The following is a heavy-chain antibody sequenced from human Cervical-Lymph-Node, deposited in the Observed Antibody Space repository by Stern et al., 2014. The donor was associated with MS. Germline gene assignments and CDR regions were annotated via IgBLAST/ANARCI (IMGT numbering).Heavy chain of an antibody. V-gene: IGHV1-69*01. CDR1: GGTFGSYA. CDR3: AREISPHD. Sequence: QVQLVQSGAEVKKPGSSVKVSCKASGGTFGSYAISWVRQAPGQGREWMGGIITTFGTAKYAQKFQGRVTITADESTSTAYMEVSSLRSEDTAMYFCAREISPHDWGQGTLVTVSS. CDR2: IITTFGTA. J-gene: IGHJ4*02. D-gene: IGHD2/OR15-2a*01.